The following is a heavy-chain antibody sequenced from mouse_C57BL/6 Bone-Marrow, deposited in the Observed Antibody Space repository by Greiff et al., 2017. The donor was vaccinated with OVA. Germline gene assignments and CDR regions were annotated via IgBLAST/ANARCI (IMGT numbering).Heavy chain of an antibody. CDR1: GFNIKDDY. CDR2: IDPENGDT. Sequence: EVQLKESGAELVRPGASVKLSCTASGFNIKDDYMHWVKQRPQQGLVWIGWIDPENGDTEYASKFQGKATITQDTSSNIAYLQLSSLTSEDTAVYYCTTRAITTVVGGYWGQGTTLTVSS. D-gene: IGHD1-1*01. V-gene: IGHV14-4*01. J-gene: IGHJ2*01. CDR3: TTRAITTVVGGY.